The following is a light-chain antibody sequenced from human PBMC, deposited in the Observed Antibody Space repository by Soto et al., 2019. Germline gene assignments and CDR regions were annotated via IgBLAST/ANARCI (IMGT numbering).Light chain of an antibody. Sequence: EIVLTQSPATLSVSPGERATLSCRASQSISSDYLAWYQQKPDQAPRLLIYGASSRATGIPDRFSGSRSAADFTLTISRLEPEDFAVYYCQQYSSSPQTFGQGTKVEIK. CDR3: QQYSSSPQT. CDR2: GAS. J-gene: IGKJ1*01. V-gene: IGKV3-20*01. CDR1: QSISSDY.